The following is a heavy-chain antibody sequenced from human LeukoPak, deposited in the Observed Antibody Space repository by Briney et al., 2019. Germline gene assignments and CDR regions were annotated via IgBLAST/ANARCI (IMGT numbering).Heavy chain of an antibody. V-gene: IGHV3-33*01. CDR2: IWYDGSNK. CDR3: ARDLWFGESYYYYYGMDV. Sequence: GGSLRLSCAASGFTFGSYGMHWVRQAPGKGLEWVAVIWYDGSNKYYADSVKGRFTISRDNSKNTLYLQMNSLRAEDTAVYYCARDLWFGESYYYYYGMDVWGKGTTVTVSS. J-gene: IGHJ6*04. D-gene: IGHD3-10*01. CDR1: GFTFGSYG.